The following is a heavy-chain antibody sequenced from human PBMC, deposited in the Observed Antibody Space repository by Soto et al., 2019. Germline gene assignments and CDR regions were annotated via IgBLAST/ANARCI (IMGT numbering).Heavy chain of an antibody. J-gene: IGHJ4*02. D-gene: IGHD6-19*01. CDR2: IYGGGTT. Sequence: GGSLRLSCAASGFTVSSNYMNWVRQAPGKGLEWVSVIYGGGTTFYADFVKGRSTISRDSSKNMLYLQMDSLRTEDSAVYYCARDSPVAGSAAFDYWGQGSQVTVSS. CDR3: ARDSPVAGSAAFDY. CDR1: GFTVSSNY. V-gene: IGHV3-53*01.